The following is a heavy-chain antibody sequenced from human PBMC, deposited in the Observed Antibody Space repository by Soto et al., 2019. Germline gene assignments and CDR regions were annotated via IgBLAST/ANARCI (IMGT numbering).Heavy chain of an antibody. Sequence: EVQLLESGGGLVQPGGSVRLSCVASGFSFDSFAMNWVRQAPGKGLEWVSAVTSRGGTTYYRDSVKGRFTVSRDNSKNTLYLEMKSMRVEDTAVYYCARDKGPAFDIWGLGTMVTVSS. CDR3: ARDKGPAFDI. J-gene: IGHJ3*02. CDR1: GFSFDSFA. CDR2: VTSRGGTT. V-gene: IGHV3-23*01.